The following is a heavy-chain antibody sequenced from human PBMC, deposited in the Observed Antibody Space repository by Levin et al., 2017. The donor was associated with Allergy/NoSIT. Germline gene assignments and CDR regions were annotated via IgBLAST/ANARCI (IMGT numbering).Heavy chain of an antibody. J-gene: IGHJ6*02. Sequence: SETLSLTCTVSGGSISSYFWSWIRQPPGKGLEWIGYISHSGSCNYNPSLKSRVTISVDTSKNQFSLKLTSVTAADTAVYYCARDRVITSGSTYYYYGMDGWGQGTTVTVSS. D-gene: IGHD2-15*01. CDR1: GGSISSYF. CDR2: ISHSGSC. CDR3: ARDRVITSGSTYYYYGMDG. V-gene: IGHV4-59*01.